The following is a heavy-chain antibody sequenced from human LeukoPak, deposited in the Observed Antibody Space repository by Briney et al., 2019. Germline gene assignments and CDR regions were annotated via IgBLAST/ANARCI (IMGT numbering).Heavy chain of an antibody. D-gene: IGHD2-2*02. V-gene: IGHV1-2*06. J-gene: IGHJ6*02. Sequence: ASVKVSCKASGYDYTGFYIYWVRQAPGQGLEWMGRINPKSGGTNYGQKFQGRVTMTRDTSISTAYMELSRLTSDDTAVYYCARDGGYCGSTTCYSRAEYYYYGLDAWGQGITVTVSS. CDR2: INPKSGGT. CDR1: GYDYTGFY. CDR3: ARDGGYCGSTTCYSRAEYYYYGLDA.